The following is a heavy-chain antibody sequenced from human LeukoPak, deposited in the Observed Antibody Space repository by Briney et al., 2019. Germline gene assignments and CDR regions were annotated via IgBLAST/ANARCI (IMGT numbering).Heavy chain of an antibody. CDR3: ARDWGQSGTYYDFWSGYPNFDY. J-gene: IGHJ4*02. CDR1: GYSISSGYY. CDR2: IYHSGST. V-gene: IGHV4-38-2*02. Sequence: SETLSLTCTVSGYSISSGYYWGWIRQPPGKGLEWIGSIYHSGSTYYNPSLKSRVTISVDTSKNQFSLKLSSVTAADTAVYYCARDWGQSGTYYDFWSGYPNFDYWGQGTLVTVSS. D-gene: IGHD3-3*01.